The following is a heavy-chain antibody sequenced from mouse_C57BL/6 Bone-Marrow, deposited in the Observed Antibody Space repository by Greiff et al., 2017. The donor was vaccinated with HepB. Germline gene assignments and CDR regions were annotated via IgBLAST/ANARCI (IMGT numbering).Heavy chain of an antibody. V-gene: IGHV5-12*01. CDR2: ISNGGGST. CDR3: ASGDAMDY. CDR1: GFTFSDYY. J-gene: IGHJ4*01. Sequence: EVQRVESGGGLVQPGGSLKLSCGASGFTFSDYYMYWVRQTPEKRLEWVAYISNGGGSTYYPDTVKGRFTISRDNAKNTLYLQMSRLKSEDTAMYYCASGDAMDYWGQGTSVTVSS.